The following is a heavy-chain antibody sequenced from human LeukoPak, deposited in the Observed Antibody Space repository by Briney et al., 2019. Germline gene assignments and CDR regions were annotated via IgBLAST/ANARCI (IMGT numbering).Heavy chain of an antibody. D-gene: IGHD1-26*01. J-gene: IGHJ4*02. V-gene: IGHV3-30*19. CDR2: ISYDGSNK. CDR3: AKGYGGSYYAPFDY. CDR1: GFTFSSYG. Sequence: GGSLRLSCAASGFTFSSYGMHWVRQAPGKGLEWVAVISYDGSNKYYADSVKGRFTISRDNSKNTLYLQMNSLRAEDTAVYYCAKGYGGSYYAPFDYWGQGTLVTVSS.